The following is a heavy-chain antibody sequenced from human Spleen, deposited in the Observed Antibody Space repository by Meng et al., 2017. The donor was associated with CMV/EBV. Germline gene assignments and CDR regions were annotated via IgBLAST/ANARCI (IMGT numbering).Heavy chain of an antibody. V-gene: IGHV1-2*02. J-gene: IGHJ4*02. CDR1: GYTFSAHY. CDR2: ISPNSGGA. CDR3: ARFDFDNSGYYSLY. Sequence: ASVKVSCKASGYTFSAHYMHWVRQAPGQGLEWMGWISPNSGGAIYAQNFQGRVTTTSDTSISTAYVELSRLTSDDTAVYYCARFDFDNSGYYSLYWGQGTLVTVSS. D-gene: IGHD3-22*01.